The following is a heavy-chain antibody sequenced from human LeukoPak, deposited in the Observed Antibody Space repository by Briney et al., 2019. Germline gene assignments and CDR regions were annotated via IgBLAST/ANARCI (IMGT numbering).Heavy chain of an antibody. J-gene: IGHJ4*02. CDR2: IYSGGST. D-gene: IGHD3-3*01. CDR1: GFTVSSNY. CDR3: ASLPTVDTIFGVVIGY. Sequence: PGGSLRLSCAASGFTVSSNYMSWVRQAPGKGLEWVSVIYSGGSTYYADSVRGRFTISRDNSKNTLYLQMNSLRAEDTAVYYCASLPTVDTIFGVVIGYWGQGTLVTVSS. V-gene: IGHV3-53*01.